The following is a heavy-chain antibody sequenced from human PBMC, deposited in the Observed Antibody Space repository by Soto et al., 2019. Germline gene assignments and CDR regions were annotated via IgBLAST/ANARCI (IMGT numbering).Heavy chain of an antibody. CDR2: ISGSGGST. CDR3: AKGETRVTSLGWCFDL. V-gene: IGHV3-23*01. D-gene: IGHD4-17*01. J-gene: IGHJ2*01. CDR1: GFTFSSYA. Sequence: EVQLLESGGGLVQPGGSLRLSCAASGFTFSSYAMSWVRQAPGKGLEWVSAISGSGGSTYYADSVKGRFTISRDNSKMTLYLQMNSLRDEDTAVYYGAKGETRVTSLGWCFDLWGRGTLVTVSS.